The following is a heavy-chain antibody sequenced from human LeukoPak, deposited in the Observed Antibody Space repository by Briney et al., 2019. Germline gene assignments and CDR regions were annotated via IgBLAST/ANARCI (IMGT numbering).Heavy chain of an antibody. Sequence: GGSLRLSCAASGFTFNSYGMHWVRQAPGKGLEWVAFIRYDESNKYYTDSVKGRFTISRDNSKNTLYLQMNSLRVEDTAVYYCAKDSGTYWVDYYYMTSGAKGPRSPSP. J-gene: IGHJ6*03. D-gene: IGHD1-26*01. CDR3: AKDSGTYWVDYYYMTS. V-gene: IGHV3-30*02. CDR1: GFTFNSYG. CDR2: IRYDESNK.